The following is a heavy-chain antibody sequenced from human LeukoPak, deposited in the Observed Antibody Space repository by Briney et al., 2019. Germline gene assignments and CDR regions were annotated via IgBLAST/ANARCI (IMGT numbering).Heavy chain of an antibody. CDR1: GDSVSRDSIA. D-gene: IGHD6-19*01. J-gene: IGHJ4*02. CDR2: TYYKSAWYN. CDR3: ARGTGWPQFDY. Sequence: SQTLSLTCAISGDSVSRDSIAWNWTRQSPSRGLEWLGRTYYKSAWYNDYAVSVKGRIIINPDTSKNQFSLQLNSVTPEDTAVYYCARGTGWPQFDYWGQGTLVTVSS. V-gene: IGHV6-1*01.